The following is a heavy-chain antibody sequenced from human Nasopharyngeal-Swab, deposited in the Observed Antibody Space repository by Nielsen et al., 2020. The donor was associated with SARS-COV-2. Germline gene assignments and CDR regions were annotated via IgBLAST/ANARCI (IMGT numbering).Heavy chain of an antibody. V-gene: IGHV1-69*04. CDR2: LMPIVEIA. D-gene: IGHD5-24*01. J-gene: IGHJ4*02. CDR3: ARDNQGDGYPFDS. CDR1: GGILSLYS. Sequence: SVKVSCKASGGILSLYSISWVRHAPGQGLEWMGRLMPIVEIAHYAEKFQGRVTITADKSTSTVSMELSGLKSEDTAVYFCARDNQGDGYPFDSWGQGTLVNVYS.